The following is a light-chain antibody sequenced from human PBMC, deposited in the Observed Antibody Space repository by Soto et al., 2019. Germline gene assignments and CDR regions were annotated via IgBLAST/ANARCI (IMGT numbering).Light chain of an antibody. CDR3: QQYGKLPFT. V-gene: IGKV1-33*01. J-gene: IGKJ3*01. Sequence: DIQMTPSPSSLSASVGDRVTITCQASQDISNYLNWYQQKPGKAPKLLIYDASNLETGVPSGFSGSGSGTDFTFTISTLQPEDIAAYYCQQYGKLPFTFGPGTKVDIK. CDR2: DAS. CDR1: QDISNY.